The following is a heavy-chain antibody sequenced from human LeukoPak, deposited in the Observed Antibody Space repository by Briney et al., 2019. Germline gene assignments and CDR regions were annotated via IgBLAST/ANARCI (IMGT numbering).Heavy chain of an antibody. D-gene: IGHD3-10*01. CDR1: GFTFSTYW. V-gene: IGHV3-74*01. CDR2: INSDGSSS. Sequence: GGSLRLSCAASGFTFSTYWMHWVRQAPGKGLVWVSRINSDGSSSIYADSVKGRFTISRDNAENTLYLQMSSLRAEDTAVYYCARGRPGGYFDYWGQGTLVTVSS. CDR3: ARGRPGGYFDY. J-gene: IGHJ4*02.